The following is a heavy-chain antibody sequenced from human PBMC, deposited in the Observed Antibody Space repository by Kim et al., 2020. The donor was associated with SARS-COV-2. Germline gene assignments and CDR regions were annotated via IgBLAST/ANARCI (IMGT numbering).Heavy chain of an antibody. Sequence: LKSRVTLSVDTSKNQFSLKLSSVTAADTAVYYCAILWFGESLYYYYGMDVWGQGTTVTVSS. CDR3: AILWFGESLYYYYGMDV. V-gene: IGHV4-39*01. D-gene: IGHD3-10*01. J-gene: IGHJ6*02.